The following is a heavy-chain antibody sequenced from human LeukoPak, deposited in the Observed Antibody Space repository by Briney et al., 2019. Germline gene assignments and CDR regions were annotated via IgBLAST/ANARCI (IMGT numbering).Heavy chain of an antibody. CDR2: IYYSGST. J-gene: IGHJ3*02. CDR1: GGSISSYY. V-gene: IGHV4-59*01. CDR3: ARVYYYDSSGYYVGAFDI. D-gene: IGHD3-22*01. Sequence: SETLSLTCTVSGGSISSYYWSWIRQPPGKGLEWIGYIYYSGSTNYSPSLKSRVTISVDTSKNQFSLKLSSVTAADTAVYYCARVYYYDSSGYYVGAFDIWGQGTMVTVPS.